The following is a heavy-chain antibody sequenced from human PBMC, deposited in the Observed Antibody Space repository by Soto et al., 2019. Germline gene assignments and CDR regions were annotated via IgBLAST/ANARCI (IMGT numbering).Heavy chain of an antibody. D-gene: IGHD3-16*02. CDR1: GGSVSSGNHY. CDR2: IYYSGST. CDR3: ASPQGGSYRYTPHS. V-gene: IGHV4-61*01. J-gene: IGHJ4*02. Sequence: QVQLQESGPGLVKPSETLSLTCTVSGGSVSSGNHYWSWIRQPPGKGLEWIGYIYYSGSTTYNPSLKSRVTISVDTSKNQFSLKLTSVTAADTAVYYCASPQGGSYRYTPHSWGQGTLVTVSS.